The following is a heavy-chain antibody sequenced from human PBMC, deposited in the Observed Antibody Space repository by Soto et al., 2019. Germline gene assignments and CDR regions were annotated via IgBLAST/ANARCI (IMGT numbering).Heavy chain of an antibody. V-gene: IGHV3-72*01. CDR3: STTVITAPLFEY. J-gene: IGHJ4*02. CDR1: GFTFSGHY. CDR2: IRNKPNGHTT. D-gene: IGHD2-21*02. Sequence: EVQLVESGGGLVQPGGSLRLSCAGSGFTFSGHYMDWVRQAPGKGLEWLGRIRNKPNGHTTAYAASGKGRFTISRDDSKNLVYLQMNSLKSEDTALYYCSTTVITAPLFEYWGQGTLVAVSS.